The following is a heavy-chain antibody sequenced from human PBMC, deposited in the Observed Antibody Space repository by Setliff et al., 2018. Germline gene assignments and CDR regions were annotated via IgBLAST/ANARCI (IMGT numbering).Heavy chain of an antibody. Sequence: PGGSLRLSCAASGFTFSRYWMSWVRQAPGKGLEWVANIKQDGNQKYYVDSVKGRFTISRDNAKNSLYLQMNSLRAEDTAVYYCARDGGEYWGQGTLVTVSS. J-gene: IGHJ4*02. CDR3: ARDGGEY. CDR1: GFTFSRYW. CDR2: IKQDGNQK. V-gene: IGHV3-7*01. D-gene: IGHD3-16*01.